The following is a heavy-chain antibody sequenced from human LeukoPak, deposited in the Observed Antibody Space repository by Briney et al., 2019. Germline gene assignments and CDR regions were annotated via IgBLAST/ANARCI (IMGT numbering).Heavy chain of an antibody. V-gene: IGHV3-23*01. CDR3: AKGGYCSSSSCYYGWFEP. D-gene: IGHD2-2*01. CDR1: GFTFSSCV. CDR2: ISGSGGST. J-gene: IGHJ5*02. Sequence: PGGSLRLSCAASGFTFSSCVMNWVRQAPGKGLEWVSAISGSGGSTSYADSVKGRFTISRDNSKNTFYLQMNSLRAEDTAAYYCAKGGYCSSSSCYYGWFEPWGQGTLVTVSS.